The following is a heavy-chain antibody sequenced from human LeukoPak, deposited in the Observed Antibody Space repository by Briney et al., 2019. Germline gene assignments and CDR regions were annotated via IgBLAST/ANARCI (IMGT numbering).Heavy chain of an antibody. CDR3: AKFRAAAGPRDFDH. J-gene: IGHJ4*02. V-gene: IGHV3-23*01. CDR2: LSGSGSNT. CDR1: GFTFSSYA. Sequence: GGSLRLSCAASGFTFSSYAMTWVRQAPGKGLEWVSTLSGSGSNTYYADSVKGRFSISRDNSQSTLYLQMNSLRAEDTAVYYCAKFRAAAGPRDFDHWGQRTLVTVSS. D-gene: IGHD6-13*01.